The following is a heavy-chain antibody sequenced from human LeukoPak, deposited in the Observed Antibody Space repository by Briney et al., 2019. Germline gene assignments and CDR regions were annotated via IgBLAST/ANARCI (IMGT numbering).Heavy chain of an antibody. J-gene: IGHJ4*02. CDR2: ISSSSSTI. D-gene: IGHD6-6*01. V-gene: IGHV3-48*01. CDR1: GFTFSSYS. CDR3: ARIAARQQDY. Sequence: PGGSLRLSCAASGFTFSSYSMNWVRQAPGKGGEWVSYISSSSSTIYYADSVKGRFTISRDNAKNSLYLQMNSLRAEDTAVYYCARIAARQQDYWGQGTLVTGSS.